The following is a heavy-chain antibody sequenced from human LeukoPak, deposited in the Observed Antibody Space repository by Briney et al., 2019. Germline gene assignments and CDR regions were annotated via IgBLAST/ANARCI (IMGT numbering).Heavy chain of an antibody. CDR3: ARDYYDSSGYSYYYYGMDV. CDR1: GGTFSSYA. J-gene: IGHJ6*02. CDR2: IIPILGTA. D-gene: IGHD3-22*01. Sequence: GASVKVSCKASGGTFSSYAISWARQAPGQGLEWMGGIIPILGTANYAQKFQGRVTITADESTSTAYMELSSLRSEDTAVYYCARDYYDSSGYSYYYYGMDVWGQGTTVTVSS. V-gene: IGHV1-69*13.